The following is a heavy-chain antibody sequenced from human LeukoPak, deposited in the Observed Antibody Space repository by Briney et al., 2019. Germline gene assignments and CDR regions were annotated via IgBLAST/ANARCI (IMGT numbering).Heavy chain of an antibody. CDR1: GFTFTAYS. CDR3: ARDQAYSFDY. J-gene: IGHJ4*02. V-gene: IGHV3-48*01. CDR2: IGSSSSPI. Sequence: GGSLRLSCAASGFTFTAYSMNWVRQAPEKGLEWVSYIGSSSSPIYYADCVKGRFTISRDNAKNSLYLQMDSLRAEDTAVYYCARDQAYSFDYWGQGTLVTVSS. D-gene: IGHD4-11*01.